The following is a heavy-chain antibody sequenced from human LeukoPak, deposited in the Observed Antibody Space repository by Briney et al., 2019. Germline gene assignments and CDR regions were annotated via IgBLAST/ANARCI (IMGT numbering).Heavy chain of an antibody. CDR3: ASSITIFGVVPLGY. CDR1: GGSISSYY. CDR2: IYYSGST. V-gene: IGHV4-59*01. J-gene: IGHJ4*02. D-gene: IGHD3-3*01. Sequence: PSETLSLTCTVSGGSISSYYWSWIRQPPGKGLEWIGYIYYSGSTNYNPSLKSRVTISVDTSKNQFSLKLSSVTAADTAVYYCASSITIFGVVPLGYWGQGTLVTVSS.